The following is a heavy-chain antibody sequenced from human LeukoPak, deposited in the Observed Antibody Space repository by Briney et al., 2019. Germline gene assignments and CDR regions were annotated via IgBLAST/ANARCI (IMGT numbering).Heavy chain of an antibody. J-gene: IGHJ4*02. V-gene: IGHV4-34*01. CDR1: GGSFSGYY. CDR3: ARGRDILTGSIDY. CDR2: INHSGST. Sequence: PSETLSLTCAVYGGSFSGYYWSWIRQPPGKGLEWIGEINHSGSTNYNPSLKSRVTISVDTSKNQFSLKLSSVTAADTAVYYCARGRDILTGSIDYWGQGTLVTVSS. D-gene: IGHD3-9*01.